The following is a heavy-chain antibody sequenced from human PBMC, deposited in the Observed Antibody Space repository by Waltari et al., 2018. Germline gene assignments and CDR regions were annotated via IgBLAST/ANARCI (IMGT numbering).Heavy chain of an antibody. V-gene: IGHV4-61*09. J-gene: IGHJ4*02. CDR3: ARDGLRAFYFDY. D-gene: IGHD5-12*01. CDR1: GGSISSGSYY. Sequence: QVQLQESGPGLVKPSQTLSLTCTVSGGSISSGSYYWSWIRQPAGKGLEWIGYSYTSGSTNYNPSLKSRVTISVDTSKNQFSLKLSSVTAADTAVYYCARDGLRAFYFDYWGQGTLVTVSS. CDR2: SYTSGST.